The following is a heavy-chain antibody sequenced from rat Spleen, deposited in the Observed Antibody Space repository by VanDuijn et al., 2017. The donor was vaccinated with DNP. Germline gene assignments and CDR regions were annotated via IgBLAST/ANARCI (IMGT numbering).Heavy chain of an antibody. Sequence: EVQLQESGPGLVKTSQSLSLTCSVTGYSITSSYRWNWIRRFPGNKLEWMGSVNSAGTTNYNPSLKRRITITRDTSKNQFFLQVNSVTTEDTATYYCARWPGYNPPYAMDAWGQGTSVTVSS. CDR2: VNSAGTT. CDR3: ARWPGYNPPYAMDA. D-gene: IGHD1-4*01. J-gene: IGHJ4*01. V-gene: IGHV3-3*01. CDR1: GYSITSSYR.